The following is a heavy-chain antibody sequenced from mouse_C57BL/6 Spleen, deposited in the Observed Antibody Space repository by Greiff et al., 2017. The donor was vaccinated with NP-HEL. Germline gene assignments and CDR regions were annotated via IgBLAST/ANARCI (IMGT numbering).Heavy chain of an antibody. CDR1: GYTFTSYG. Sequence: VQLKESGAELVRPGSSVKMSCKTSGYTFTSYGINWVKQRPGQGLEWIGYIYIGNGYTEYNEKFKGKATLTSDTSSRTAYLQLSSLTSEDSAIYVCARTPQSPFERAMDYWGQGTSVTVSS. CDR2: IYIGNGYT. V-gene: IGHV1-58*01. CDR3: ARTPQSPFERAMDY. J-gene: IGHJ4*01.